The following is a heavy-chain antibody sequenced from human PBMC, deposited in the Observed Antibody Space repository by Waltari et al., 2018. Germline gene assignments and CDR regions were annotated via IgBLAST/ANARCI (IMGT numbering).Heavy chain of an antibody. CDR2: ISYDGSNK. J-gene: IGHJ3*02. D-gene: IGHD5-12*01. CDR1: GFTFSSYA. V-gene: IGHV3-30-3*01. CDR3: ARDLGLYIALDI. Sequence: QVQLVESGGGVVQPGRSLSLSCAASGFTFSSYAMHWVRQAPGKGLEWVAVISYDGSNKYYADSVKGRFTISRDNSKNTLYLQMNSLRAEDTAVYYCARDLGLYIALDIWGQGTMVTVSS.